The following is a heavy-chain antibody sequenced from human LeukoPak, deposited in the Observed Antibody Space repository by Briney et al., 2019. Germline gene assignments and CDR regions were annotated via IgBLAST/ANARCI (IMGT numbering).Heavy chain of an antibody. CDR1: GFTFSSYW. V-gene: IGHV3-7*01. J-gene: IGHJ4*02. D-gene: IGHD5-18*01. CDR3: ARDRWGYSYGGD. Sequence: PGGSLRLSCAASGFTFSSYWMSWVRQAPGKGLEWVANIKEDGRQKYYVGSVKGRFTISRDNAKNSLYLQMNSLRAEDTALYYCARDRWGYSYGGDWGQGTLVTVS. CDR2: IKEDGRQK.